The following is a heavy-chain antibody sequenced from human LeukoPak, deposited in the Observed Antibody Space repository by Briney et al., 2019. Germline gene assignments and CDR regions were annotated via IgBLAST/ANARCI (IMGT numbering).Heavy chain of an antibody. CDR1: GFTFSSYW. J-gene: IGHJ6*02. D-gene: IGHD4-23*01. CDR2: ISIDGSTT. Sequence: GGSLRLSCVGSGFTFSSYWMHWVRQGPGKGLEWVSRISIDGSTTTYADSVKGRFTISRDNAKNTAYLQMNSLRAEDTAVYYCASPYETDAYGGNPQSYYYGMDVWGQGTTVTVSS. CDR3: ASPYETDAYGGNPQSYYYGMDV. V-gene: IGHV3-74*01.